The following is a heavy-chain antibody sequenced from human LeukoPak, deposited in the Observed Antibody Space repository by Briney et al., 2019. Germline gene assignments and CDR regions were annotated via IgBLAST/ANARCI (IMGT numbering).Heavy chain of an antibody. V-gene: IGHV3-21*01. J-gene: IGHJ4*02. Sequence: GGCLRLSCAASGFTFSNYAMNWVRQAPGKGLKWVSAISGSGDNTYYADSVKGRFTISRDDAKNSLYLQMNSLRAEDTAVYYCARDSGYDLRIIDYWGQGTLVTVSS. CDR1: GFTFSNYA. CDR2: ISGSGDNT. D-gene: IGHD5-12*01. CDR3: ARDSGYDLRIIDY.